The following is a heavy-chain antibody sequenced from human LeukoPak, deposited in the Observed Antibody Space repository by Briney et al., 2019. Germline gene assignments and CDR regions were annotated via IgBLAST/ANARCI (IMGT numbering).Heavy chain of an antibody. V-gene: IGHV3-23*01. J-gene: IGHJ4*02. Sequence: GGSLRLSCAASGFTFTNYAMYWVRQAPGKGLEWVSAVSGRDDSTYYADSVKGRFTISRDTSKNTLFLQMNSLRAEDTAVYYCAKWGDYDITGYYDPDYWGQGTLVTVSS. CDR1: GFTFTNYA. CDR2: VSGRDDST. D-gene: IGHD3-9*01. CDR3: AKWGDYDITGYYDPDY.